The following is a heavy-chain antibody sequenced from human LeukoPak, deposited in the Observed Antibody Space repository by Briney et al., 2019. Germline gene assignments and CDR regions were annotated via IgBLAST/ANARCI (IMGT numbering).Heavy chain of an antibody. CDR1: GGSISSYY. D-gene: IGHD5-18*01. V-gene: IGHV4-59*01. J-gene: IGHJ4*02. CDR3: ARDRSYGLDY. Sequence: SETLSLTCTVSGGSISSYYWSWIRQPPGKGLEWIGYIYYSGSTNYNPSLKGRVTISVDTSKNQFSLKLSSVTAADTAVYYCARDRSYGLDYWGQGTLVTVSS. CDR2: IYYSGST.